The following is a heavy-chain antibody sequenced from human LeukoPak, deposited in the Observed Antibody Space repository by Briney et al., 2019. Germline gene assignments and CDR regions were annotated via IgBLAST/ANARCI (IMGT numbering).Heavy chain of an antibody. V-gene: IGHV4-59*01. CDR2: IYYDGST. D-gene: IGHD3-22*01. CDR1: GYSISGYY. CDR3: ARSYDSRGYFYYGMTS. Sequence: SETLSLTCTASGYSISGYYGAWIRQPPGKGLEWLGYIYYDGSTGYNPSLKSRVTISVDTSKNQFSLKLTSVTAADTAVYYCARSYDSRGYFYYGMTSGAKGPRSPSP. J-gene: IGHJ6*02.